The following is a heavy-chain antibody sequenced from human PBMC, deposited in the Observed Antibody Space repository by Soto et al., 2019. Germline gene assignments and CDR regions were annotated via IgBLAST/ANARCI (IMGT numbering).Heavy chain of an antibody. CDR1: GINFSRAW. V-gene: IGHV3-15*01. D-gene: IGHD3-9*01. Sequence: PGGSLRLSCAASGINFSRAWMSWVRQAPGKGLEWVGRIKSKFDGETIDYAAPVKGRFTISRDDSKNIVYLQMNSLNTEDTAVYYCATGLLRYYAYWGRGTLVTVS. J-gene: IGHJ4*01. CDR3: ATGLLRYYAY. CDR2: IKSKFDGETI.